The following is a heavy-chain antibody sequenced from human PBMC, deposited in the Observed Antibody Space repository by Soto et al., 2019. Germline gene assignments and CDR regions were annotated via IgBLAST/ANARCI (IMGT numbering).Heavy chain of an antibody. CDR3: ARRHAPRYSSGNNHFDL. D-gene: IGHD2-15*01. CDR2: INHSGST. V-gene: IGHV4-39*01. Sequence: PSETLSLTCTVSGVSIFSHIYYWGWIRHAPGKGLEWIATINHSGSTYHNPSLKSRVTMSVDTSKNQFSLNLSSVTAADTAVYYCARRHAPRYSSGNNHFDLWGQGTLLTV. CDR1: GVSIFSHIYY. J-gene: IGHJ4*02.